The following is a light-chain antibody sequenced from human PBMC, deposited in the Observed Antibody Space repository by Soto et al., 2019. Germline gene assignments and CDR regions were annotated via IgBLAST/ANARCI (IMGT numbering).Light chain of an antibody. CDR3: QQYNNWPPYT. Sequence: EIVMTQSPATLSVSPGGRATLSCRASQSISDTLAWYQQKPGQAPRLLIYGASTRATGIPARFSGSGSETEFTLTISSLQSEDFAVYYCQQYNNWPPYTFGQGTKVDNK. V-gene: IGKV3-15*01. CDR1: QSISDT. CDR2: GAS. J-gene: IGKJ2*01.